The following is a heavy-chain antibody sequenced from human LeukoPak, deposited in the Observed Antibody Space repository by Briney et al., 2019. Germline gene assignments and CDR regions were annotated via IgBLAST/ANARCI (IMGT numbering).Heavy chain of an antibody. J-gene: IGHJ4*02. Sequence: QVQLQESGPVLANPSQTLSLTCTVSGGSIISGAYFCTGIRQPRGTGLEWVGYIYYSGSTYYKPSLKSRVTISVDTYKNQFPLKLSSVTAADTAVYYCARDPEAYYFDYWGQGTLVTVSS. V-gene: IGHV4-30-4*01. CDR3: ARDPEAYYFDY. CDR2: IYYSGST. CDR1: GGSIISGAYF.